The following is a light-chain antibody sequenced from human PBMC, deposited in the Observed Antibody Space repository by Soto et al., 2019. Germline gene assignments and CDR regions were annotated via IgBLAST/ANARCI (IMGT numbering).Light chain of an antibody. CDR2: DVS. J-gene: IGLJ1*01. Sequence: QSALTQPASVSGSPGKSITISCTGTRSDVGGYNYVSWYQQHPGKAPKLMIYDVSNRPSGVSNRFSGSKSGNTASLTISGLQAEDEADYYCSSYTSSSTIYVFGTGTKLTVL. V-gene: IGLV2-14*01. CDR1: RSDVGGYNY. CDR3: SSYTSSSTIYV.